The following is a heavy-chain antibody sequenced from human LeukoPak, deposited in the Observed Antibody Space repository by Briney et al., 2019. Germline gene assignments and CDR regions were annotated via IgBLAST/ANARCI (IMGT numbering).Heavy chain of an antibody. CDR3: AREVPSVWRNDAFDI. CDR2: ISSSSSYI. J-gene: IGHJ3*02. CDR1: GFTFSSYS. D-gene: IGHD1-1*01. V-gene: IGHV3-21*04. Sequence: GGSLRLSCAASGFTFSSYSMNWVRQAPGKGLEWVSSISSSSSYIYYADSVKGRFTISRDNAKNSLYLQMNSPRAEDTAVYYCAREVPSVWRNDAFDIWGQGTMVTVSS.